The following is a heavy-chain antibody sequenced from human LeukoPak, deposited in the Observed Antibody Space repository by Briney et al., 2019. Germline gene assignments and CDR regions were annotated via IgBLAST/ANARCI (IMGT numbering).Heavy chain of an antibody. CDR1: GFTFSSYA. J-gene: IGHJ4*02. CDR2: ISGSGGST. Sequence: GGSLRLSCAASGFTFSSYAMSWVRQAPGKGLEWVSAISGSGGSTYYADSVKGRFTIHRDNSKNTLYLQMNSLRAEDTAVYYCARDQVAALGVLGYWGQGTLVTVSS. D-gene: IGHD6-19*01. CDR3: ARDQVAALGVLGY. V-gene: IGHV3-23*01.